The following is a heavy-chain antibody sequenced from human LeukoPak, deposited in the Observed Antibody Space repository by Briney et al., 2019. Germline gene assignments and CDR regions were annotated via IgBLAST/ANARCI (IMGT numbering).Heavy chain of an antibody. J-gene: IGHJ5*02. CDR3: ARDPGTYDFWSGYYPAWFDP. CDR1: GGSISSYY. V-gene: IGHV4-59*01. Sequence: PSETLSLTCTVSGGSISSYYWSWIRQPPGKGLEWIGYIYYSGSTNCNPSLKSRVTISVDTSKNQFSLKLSSVTAADTAVYYCARDPGTYDFWSGYYPAWFDPWGQGTLVTVSS. CDR2: IYYSGST. D-gene: IGHD3-3*01.